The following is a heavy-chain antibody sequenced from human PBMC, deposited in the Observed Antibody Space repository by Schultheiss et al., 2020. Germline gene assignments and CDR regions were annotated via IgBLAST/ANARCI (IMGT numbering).Heavy chain of an antibody. CDR3: AKDTYYDFWSGYNYYYYYMDV. Sequence: GESLKISCAASGFTFSSYAMSWVRQAPGKGLEWVSAISGSGGSTYYADSVKGRFTISRDNSKNTLYLQMNSLRAEDTAVYYCAKDTYYDFWSGYNYYYYYMDVWGEGTTVTVSS. D-gene: IGHD3-3*01. CDR1: GFTFSSYA. J-gene: IGHJ6*03. V-gene: IGHV3-23*01. CDR2: ISGSGGST.